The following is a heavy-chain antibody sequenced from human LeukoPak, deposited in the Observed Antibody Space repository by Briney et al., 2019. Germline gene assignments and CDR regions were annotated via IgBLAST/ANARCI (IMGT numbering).Heavy chain of an antibody. CDR3: AKDRWTGSYYFDF. CDR1: GYIFRSYG. D-gene: IGHD4-23*01. J-gene: IGHJ4*02. CDR2: ISYDGTDK. V-gene: IGHV3-30*18. Sequence: GGSLRLSCAASGYIFRSYGMHWVRQAPGKGLEWVAVISYDGTDKSYADSVKGRFTISRDNSKSTLYLQMNSLRPADTAVYYCAKDRWTGSYYFDFWGQGALLTVSS.